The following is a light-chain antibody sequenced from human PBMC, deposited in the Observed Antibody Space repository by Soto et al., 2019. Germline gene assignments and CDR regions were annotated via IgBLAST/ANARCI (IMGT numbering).Light chain of an antibody. CDR1: SSDVGSYNL. CDR2: EVN. V-gene: IGLV2-23*02. J-gene: IGLJ3*02. Sequence: QSALTQPASVSGSPGQSITISCTGTSSDVGSYNLVSWYQQHPGKAPKLMIYEVNKRPSGVSNRFSGSKSGNTASLTISGLQAEDEADYYCCSYAGSSTFEVFGGGTQLTVL. CDR3: CSYAGSSTFEV.